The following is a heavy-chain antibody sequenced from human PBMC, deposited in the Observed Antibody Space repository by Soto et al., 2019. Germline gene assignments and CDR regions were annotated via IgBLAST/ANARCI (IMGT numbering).Heavy chain of an antibody. CDR2: INHRGSA. Sequence: SETLSLTCAVSGASVSRTYWWSWVRQPPGKGPEWIGEINHRGSANYNPSLKSRVTISVDISKSQFSLRLTSVTAADTAVYYCARYNAASGTYYFDFWGQGALVT. CDR1: GASVSRTYW. J-gene: IGHJ4*02. V-gene: IGHV4-4*02. CDR3: ARYNAASGTYYFDF. D-gene: IGHD6-13*01.